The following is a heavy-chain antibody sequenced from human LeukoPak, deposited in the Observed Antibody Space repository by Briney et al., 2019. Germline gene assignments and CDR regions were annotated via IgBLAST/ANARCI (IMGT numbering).Heavy chain of an antibody. D-gene: IGHD3-10*01. J-gene: IGHJ4*02. CDR1: GFTFSGSA. CDR3: TGNYYGSGSYADFDY. Sequence: GGSLRLSCAASGFTFSGSALHWVRQASGKGLEWVGRIRSTANGYATAYAASVKGRFTISRDDSKNTAYLQMDSLKTEGTAVYYCTGNYYGSGSYADFDYWGQGTLVTVSS. V-gene: IGHV3-73*01. CDR2: IRSTANGYAT.